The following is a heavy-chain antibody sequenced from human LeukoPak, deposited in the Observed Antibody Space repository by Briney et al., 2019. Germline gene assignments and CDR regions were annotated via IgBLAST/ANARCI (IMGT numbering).Heavy chain of an antibody. Sequence: GGSLRLSCAASGFTVSSNYMSWVRQAPGKGLEWVSVIYSGGSTYYADSVKGRFTISRDNSKNTLYLQMNSLRAEDTAVYYCARVGDGYNFDAFDISGQGTMVTVSS. CDR1: GFTVSSNY. J-gene: IGHJ3*02. CDR2: IYSGGST. V-gene: IGHV3-66*01. CDR3: ARVGDGYNFDAFDI. D-gene: IGHD5-24*01.